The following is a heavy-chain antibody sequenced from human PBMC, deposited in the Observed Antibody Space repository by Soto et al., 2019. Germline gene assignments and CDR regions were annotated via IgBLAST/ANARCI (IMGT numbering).Heavy chain of an antibody. Sequence: EVQLVESGGGLVKPGGSLRLSCEASGFTFSSYSMNWVRQAPGKGLEWVSSISSSSSYLYYADAVTGRFTISRDNANNSLYLQMNSLRAEDTAVYYCARSLQTHNRYGSGSYYITTAFDIWGQGTIVTVSS. D-gene: IGHD3-10*01. CDR1: GFTFSSYS. CDR2: ISSSSSYL. J-gene: IGHJ3*02. CDR3: ARSLQTHNRYGSGSYYITTAFDI. V-gene: IGHV3-21*01.